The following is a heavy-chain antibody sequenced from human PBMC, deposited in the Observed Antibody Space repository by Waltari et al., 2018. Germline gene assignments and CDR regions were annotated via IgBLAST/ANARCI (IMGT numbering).Heavy chain of an antibody. V-gene: IGHV4-4*07. Sequence: QVQLQESGPGLVKPSETLSLTCTVSGGTISSYYWSWIRQPAGKELEWIGRISTRGSTNYNPSLKCRVTMSVDTSKNQFSLKLSSVTAADTAVYYCARDNFFEYSSSKWFDPWGQGTLVTVSS. J-gene: IGHJ5*02. CDR1: GGTISSYY. CDR3: ARDNFFEYSSSKWFDP. D-gene: IGHD6-6*01. CDR2: ISTRGST.